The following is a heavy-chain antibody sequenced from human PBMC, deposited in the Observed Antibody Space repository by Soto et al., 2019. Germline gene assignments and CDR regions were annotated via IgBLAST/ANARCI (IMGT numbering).Heavy chain of an antibody. J-gene: IGHJ4*02. CDR1: GGTFCSYA. D-gene: IGHD3-3*01. Sequence: GASVKVSCKAPGGTFCSYAISWVRQAPGQGLEWMGGIIPIFGTANYAQKFQGRVTITADESTSTAYMELSSLRSEDTAVYYCASSRVGKLRRNPTYYFDYWGQGTLVTVSS. CDR3: ASSRVGKLRRNPTYYFDY. CDR2: IIPIFGTA. V-gene: IGHV1-69*13.